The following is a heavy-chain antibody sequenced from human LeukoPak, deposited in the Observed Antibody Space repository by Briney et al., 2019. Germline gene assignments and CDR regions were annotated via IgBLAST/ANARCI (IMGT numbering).Heavy chain of an antibody. D-gene: IGHD3-3*01. CDR1: GGSISSSS. Sequence: ETLSLTCTVSGGSISSSSYYWGWIRQPPGKGLEWVSSISSSSSYIYYADSVKGRFTISRDNAKNSLYLQMNSLRAEDTAVYYCASTFSDFWSGPVWFDPWGQGTLVTVSS. V-gene: IGHV3-21*01. J-gene: IGHJ5*02. CDR2: ISSSSSYI. CDR3: ASTFSDFWSGPVWFDP.